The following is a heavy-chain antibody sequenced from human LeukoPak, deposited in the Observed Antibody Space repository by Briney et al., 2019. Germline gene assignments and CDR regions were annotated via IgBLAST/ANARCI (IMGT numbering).Heavy chain of an antibody. CDR3: ARVEWSGECLDY. Sequence: SQTLSLTCTVSGGSVSGDGYYWSWVRQSPGKGLEWIGYIYYIGSSYYTPSLQSRVTMSVDTSKNQFSLEPKSVTVADTAVYYCARVEWSGECLDYWGQGTLVTVSS. CDR1: GGSVSGDGYY. CDR2: IYYIGSS. V-gene: IGHV4-30-4*01. J-gene: IGHJ4*02. D-gene: IGHD3-10*01.